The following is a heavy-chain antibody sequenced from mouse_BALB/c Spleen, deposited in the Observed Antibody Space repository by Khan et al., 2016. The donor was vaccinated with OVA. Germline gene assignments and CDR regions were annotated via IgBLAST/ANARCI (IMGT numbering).Heavy chain of an antibody. D-gene: IGHD2-3*01. CDR2: IAPANGNT. CDR3: ARPSYDPRDFEV. Sequence: EVELVESGAELVKPGASVKLSCTASGFNIKDTYLHWVKQRPEQGLEWIGRIAPANGNTQYDPKFQGKATLTSDTSSNTSYLPLNSLTSEDTAVYYCARPSYDPRDFEVWGAGTTVTVSS. J-gene: IGHJ1*01. CDR1: GFNIKDTY. V-gene: IGHV14-3*02.